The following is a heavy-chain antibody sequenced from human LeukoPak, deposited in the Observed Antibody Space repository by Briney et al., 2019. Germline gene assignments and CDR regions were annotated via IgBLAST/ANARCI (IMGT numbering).Heavy chain of an antibody. J-gene: IGHJ3*02. CDR3: ASPFSSSTYYDAFDI. V-gene: IGHV3-11*01. CDR1: GFAFSGFA. D-gene: IGHD6-6*01. Sequence: GGSLRLSCSASGFAFSGFAMGWVRQAPGKGLEWVSYISSSGSTIYYADSVKGRFTISRDNAKNSLYLQMNSLRAEDTAVYYCASPFSSSTYYDAFDIWGQGTMVTVSS. CDR2: ISSSGSTI.